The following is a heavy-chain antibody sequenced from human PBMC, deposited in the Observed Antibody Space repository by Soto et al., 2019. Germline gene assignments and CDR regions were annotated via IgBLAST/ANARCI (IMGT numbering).Heavy chain of an antibody. J-gene: IGHJ4*02. Sequence: VGSLRLSCAASGFTFSSYSMNWVRQAPGKGLEWVSSISSSSSYIYYADSVKGRFTISRDNAKNSLYLQMNSLRAEDTAVYYCARAGLDLYYFDYWGQGTLVTVSS. D-gene: IGHD3-9*01. CDR3: ARAGLDLYYFDY. CDR2: ISSSSSYI. CDR1: GFTFSSYS. V-gene: IGHV3-21*01.